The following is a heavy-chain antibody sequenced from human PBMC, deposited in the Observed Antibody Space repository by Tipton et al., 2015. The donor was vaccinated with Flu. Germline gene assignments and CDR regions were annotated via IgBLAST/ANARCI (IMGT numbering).Heavy chain of an antibody. CDR2: ISWNSGSI. Sequence: RSLRLSCAASGFTFDDYAMHWVRQAPGKGLEWVSGISWNSGSIGYADSVKGRFTISRDNAKNSLYLQMNSLRAEDTAVYYCARDLITHGIAAAVDAFDIWGQGTMVTVSS. D-gene: IGHD6-13*01. V-gene: IGHV3-9*01. J-gene: IGHJ3*02. CDR1: GFTFDDYA. CDR3: ARDLITHGIAAAVDAFDI.